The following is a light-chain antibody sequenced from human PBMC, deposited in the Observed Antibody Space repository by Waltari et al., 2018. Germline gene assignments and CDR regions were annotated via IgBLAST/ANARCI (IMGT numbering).Light chain of an antibody. CDR3: QQYYSSPWT. CDR2: WAS. Sequence: DIVMTHSPDSLAVSLGERATINCRSSQTVLYISNNKNNLAWYQQKPGQPPKLLIYWASTRESGVPDRFSGSGSGTDFTLTISSLQAEDVAVYYCQQYYSSPWTFGQGTKVEIK. J-gene: IGKJ1*01. CDR1: QTVLYISNNKNN. V-gene: IGKV4-1*01.